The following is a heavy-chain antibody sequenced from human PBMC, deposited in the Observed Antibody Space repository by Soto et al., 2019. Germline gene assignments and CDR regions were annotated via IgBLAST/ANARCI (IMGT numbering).Heavy chain of an antibody. D-gene: IGHD5-12*01. CDR3: ARVPVEMATITAEWVDY. V-gene: IGHV3-30-3*01. J-gene: IGHJ4*02. CDR2: ISYDGSNK. CDR1: GFAFSSYA. Sequence: GGSLRLSCAASGFAFSSYAMHWVRQAPGKGLEWVAVISYDGSNKYYADSVKGRFTISRDNSKNTLYLQMNSLRAEDTAVYYCARVPVEMATITAEWVDYWGQGTLVTVSS.